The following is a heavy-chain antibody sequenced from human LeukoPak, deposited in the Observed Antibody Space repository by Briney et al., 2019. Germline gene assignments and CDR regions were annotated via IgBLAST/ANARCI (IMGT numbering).Heavy chain of an antibody. Sequence: PSETLSLTCTVSGGSISSYYWSWIRQPPGKGLEWIGYIYYSGSTNYNPSLKSRVTISVDTSKNQFSLKLSSVTAADTAVYYCAGVYYYGSGSYFYWGQGTPVTVSS. J-gene: IGHJ4*02. V-gene: IGHV4-59*01. D-gene: IGHD3-10*01. CDR1: GGSISSYY. CDR3: AGVYYYGSGSYFY. CDR2: IYYSGST.